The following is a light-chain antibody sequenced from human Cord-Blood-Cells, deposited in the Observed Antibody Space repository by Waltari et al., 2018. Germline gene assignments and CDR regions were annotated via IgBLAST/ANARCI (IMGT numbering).Light chain of an antibody. CDR3: MQALQTPFT. Sequence: DIVMTQSPLSLPVTPGEPASISCRSSQSPLHSNGYHYLDWYLQKPGQSPQLLIYLGSNRASGVPDRFSGSGSGTDFTLKISRVEAEDVGVYYCMQALQTPFTFGPGTKVDIK. CDR2: LGS. V-gene: IGKV2-28*01. J-gene: IGKJ3*01. CDR1: QSPLHSNGYHY.